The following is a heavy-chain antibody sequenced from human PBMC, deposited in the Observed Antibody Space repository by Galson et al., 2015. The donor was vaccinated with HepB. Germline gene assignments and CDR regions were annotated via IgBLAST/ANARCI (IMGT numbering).Heavy chain of an antibody. Sequence: SLRLSCAASGFVFSSYGMHWVRQAPGKGLEWVANIKQDGSEKYYVDSVKGRFTISRDNAKNSLYLQMNSLRAEDTAVYYCARHLTTWEYYYYAMDVWGQGTTVTVSS. J-gene: IGHJ6*02. CDR3: ARHLTTWEYYYYAMDV. D-gene: IGHD4-17*01. V-gene: IGHV3-7*01. CDR1: GFVFSSYG. CDR2: IKQDGSEK.